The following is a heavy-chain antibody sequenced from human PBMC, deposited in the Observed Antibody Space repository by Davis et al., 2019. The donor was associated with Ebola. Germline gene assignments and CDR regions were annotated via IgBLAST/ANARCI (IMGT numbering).Heavy chain of an antibody. D-gene: IGHD2-2*01. J-gene: IGHJ6*02. V-gene: IGHV3-48*02. CDR1: GFTFSSYS. CDR2: ISSSSSTI. Sequence: PGGSLRLSCAASGFTFSSYSMNWVRQAPGKGLEWVSYISSSSSTIYYADSVKGRFTISRDNAKNSLYLQMNSLRDEDTAVYYCARGMDCSSTSCYQRYYYYGMDVWGQGTTVTVSS. CDR3: ARGMDCSSTSCYQRYYYYGMDV.